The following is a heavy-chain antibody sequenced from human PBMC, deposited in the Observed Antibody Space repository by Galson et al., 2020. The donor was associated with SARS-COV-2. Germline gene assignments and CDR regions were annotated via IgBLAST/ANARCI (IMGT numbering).Heavy chain of an antibody. Sequence: SVKVSCKASGFTFTSSAVQWVRQARGQRLEWIRWIVVGSGNTNYAQKFQERVTITRDMSTSTAYLELSSLRSEDTAVYYCAAPYCSGGSCYDAFDIWGQGTMVTVSS. CDR3: AAPYCSGGSCYDAFDI. D-gene: IGHD2-15*01. CDR2: IVVGSGNT. V-gene: IGHV1-58*01. J-gene: IGHJ3*02. CDR1: GFTFTSSA.